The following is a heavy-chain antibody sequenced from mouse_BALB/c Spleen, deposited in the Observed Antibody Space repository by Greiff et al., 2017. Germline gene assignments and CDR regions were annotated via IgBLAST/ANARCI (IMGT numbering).Heavy chain of an antibody. D-gene: IGHD1-1*02. J-gene: IGHJ1*01. V-gene: IGHV3-2*02. CDR3: ATYYRYWYFDV. CDR2: ISYSGST. CDR1: GYSITSDYA. Sequence: EVKLVESGPGLVKPSQSLSLTCTVTGYSITSDYAWNWIRQFPGNKLEWMGYISYSGSTSYNPSLKSRISITRDTSKNQFFLQLNSVTTEDTATYYCATYYRYWYFDVWGAGTTVTVSS.